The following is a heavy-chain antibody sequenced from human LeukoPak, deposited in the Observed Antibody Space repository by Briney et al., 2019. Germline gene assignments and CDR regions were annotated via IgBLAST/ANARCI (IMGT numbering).Heavy chain of an antibody. V-gene: IGHV3-23*01. CDR1: GFTFISYD. CDR2: VSGSGDRT. CDR3: AKVLRGVVVPYFDY. D-gene: IGHD3-10*01. J-gene: IGHJ4*02. Sequence: GGSLRLSCAASGFTFISYDMSWVRQAPGKGLEWVSAVSGSGDRTYYADSVKGRFTASRDAFKNTLFLQLNNLRADDTALYYCAKVLRGVVVPYFDYWGQGTLVTVSS.